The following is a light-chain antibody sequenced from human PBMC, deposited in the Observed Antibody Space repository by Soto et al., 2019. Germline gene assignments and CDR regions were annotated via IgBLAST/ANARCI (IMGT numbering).Light chain of an antibody. J-gene: IGKJ5*01. CDR2: AAS. Sequence: IQMTQSPSSLSASVGDRVTITCRASQDISNDLGWFQQKPGKAPKLLIYAASILQTGVPSRFSGSGSGSAFSLTITSLQPEDFATYDCLQDYNAPITFGQGTRLEI. V-gene: IGKV1-6*01. CDR1: QDISND. CDR3: LQDYNAPIT.